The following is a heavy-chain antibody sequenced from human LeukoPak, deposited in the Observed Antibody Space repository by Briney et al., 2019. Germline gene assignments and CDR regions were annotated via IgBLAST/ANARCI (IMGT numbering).Heavy chain of an antibody. CDR2: ISSSSSYI. V-gene: IGHV3-21*01. CDR1: GFTFSSYS. CDR3: ARGGWNNWFDP. J-gene: IGHJ5*02. Sequence: PGGSLRLSCAASGFTFSSYSMNWVCQAPGKGLEWVSSISSSSSYIYYADSVKGRFTISRDNAKNSLYLQMNSLRAEDTAVYYCARGGWNNWFDPWGQGTLVTVSS. D-gene: IGHD6-19*01.